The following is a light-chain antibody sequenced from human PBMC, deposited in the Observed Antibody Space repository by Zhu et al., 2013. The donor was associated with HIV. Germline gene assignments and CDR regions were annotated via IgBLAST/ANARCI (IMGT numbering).Light chain of an antibody. CDR1: RSDIGGYNY. CDR3: SSYTGTNTLYV. CDR2: EVT. J-gene: IGLJ1*01. V-gene: IGLV2-14*01. Sequence: QSALTQPASVSGSPGQSITISCTGTRSDIGGYNYVSWYQHHPGKAPKLIIYEVTNRPSGVSYRFSGSKSGNTASLTISGLQAEDEADYYCSSYTGTNTLYVLGPGTKVTVL.